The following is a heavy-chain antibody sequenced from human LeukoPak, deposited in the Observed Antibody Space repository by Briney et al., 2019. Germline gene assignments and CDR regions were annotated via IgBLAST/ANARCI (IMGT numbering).Heavy chain of an antibody. CDR1: GITFSSYG. V-gene: IGHV3-30*03. J-gene: IGHJ4*02. Sequence: PGGSLRLSCAASGITFSSYGMSWVRQAPGKGLEWVAVISYDGSNKYYADSVKGRFTISRDNSKNTLYLQMNSLRAEDTAVYYCARDVTGELPYYFDYWGQGTLVTVSS. CDR3: ARDVTGELPYYFDY. CDR2: ISYDGSNK. D-gene: IGHD1-26*01.